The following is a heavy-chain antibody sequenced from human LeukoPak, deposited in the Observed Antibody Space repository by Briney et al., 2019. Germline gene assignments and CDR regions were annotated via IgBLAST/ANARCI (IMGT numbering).Heavy chain of an antibody. V-gene: IGHV3-23*01. D-gene: IGHD3-3*01. CDR1: GFTFSSYA. Sequence: HPGGSLRLSCAASGFTFSSYAMNWVPQAPGKGLEWVSTISGSGGSTYYADSVKGRFTISRDNSKNTLYLQMNSLRAEDTAVYYCAKDLLFSDFWSGYYYYGMDVWGQGTTVTVSS. CDR2: ISGSGGST. CDR3: AKDLLFSDFWSGYYYYGMDV. J-gene: IGHJ6*02.